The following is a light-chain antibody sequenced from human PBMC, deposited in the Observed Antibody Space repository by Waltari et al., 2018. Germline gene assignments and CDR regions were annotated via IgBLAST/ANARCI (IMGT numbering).Light chain of an antibody. CDR1: QTVSSN. CDR2: DAS. CDR3: QQYNRWPPIT. Sequence: EVVMTQSPATLSVFPGESATLSCRASQTVSSNLAWYQQRPGQAPRLLIFDASTRAPSVPARFSGSGSGTEFTLTIRSLQSEGSAVYYCQQYNRWPPITFGQGTRLEIK. J-gene: IGKJ5*01. V-gene: IGKV3-15*01.